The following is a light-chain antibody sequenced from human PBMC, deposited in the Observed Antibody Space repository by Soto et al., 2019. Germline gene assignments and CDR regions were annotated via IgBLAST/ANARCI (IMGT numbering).Light chain of an antibody. CDR2: LNSDGSH. J-gene: IGLJ3*02. Sequence: QPVLTQSPSASASLGASVKLTCTLSSGHSSHAIAWHQQQTEKGPRYLMKLNSDGSHTKGDGISDRFSGSSSGAERYLTISSLQSEDEADYYCQTWGTGIQVFGGGTKVTVL. CDR3: QTWGTGIQV. V-gene: IGLV4-69*01. CDR1: SGHSSHA.